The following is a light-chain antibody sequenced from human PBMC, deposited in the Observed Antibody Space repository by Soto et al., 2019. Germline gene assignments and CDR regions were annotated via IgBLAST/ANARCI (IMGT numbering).Light chain of an antibody. V-gene: IGKV1-39*01. Sequence: DIQMTQSPSTLSASVGDIVTITCRASQTISSWLAWYQQKPGKAPKLLIYAASSLQSGVPSRFSGSGSGTDFTLTISSLQPEDFATYYCQKSYSTPITCGKGKRREIK. CDR1: QTISSW. CDR3: QKSYSTPIT. J-gene: IGKJ5*01. CDR2: AAS.